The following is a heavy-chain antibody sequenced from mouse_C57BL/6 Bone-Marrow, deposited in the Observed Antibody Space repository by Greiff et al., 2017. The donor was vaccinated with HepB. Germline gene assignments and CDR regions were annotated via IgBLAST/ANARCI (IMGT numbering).Heavy chain of an antibody. J-gene: IGHJ3*01. CDR3: VRYYGSSPAWFAY. V-gene: IGHV10-1*01. Sequence: DVKLVESGGGLVQPKGSLKLSCAASGFSFNTYAMNWVRQAPGKGLEWVARIRSKSNNYATYYADSVKDRFTISRDDSESMLYLQMNNLKTEDTAMYYCVRYYGSSPAWFAYWGQGTLVTVSA. CDR2: IRSKSNNYAT. D-gene: IGHD1-1*01. CDR1: GFSFNTYA.